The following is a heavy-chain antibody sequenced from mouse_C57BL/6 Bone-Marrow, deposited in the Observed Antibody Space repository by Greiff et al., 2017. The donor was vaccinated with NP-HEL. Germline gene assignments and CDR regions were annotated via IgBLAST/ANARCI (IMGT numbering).Heavy chain of an antibody. CDR3: ARRPYAMDY. CDR1: GFTFSSYG. Sequence: EVMLVESGGDLVKPGGSLRLSCVASGFTFSSYGMSWVRQTPDKRLEWVATISSGGSYTYYPDSVKGRFTISRDNAKNTLYLQMSSLKSEDTAMYYCARRPYAMDYWGQGTSVTVSS. CDR2: ISSGGSYT. V-gene: IGHV5-6*02. J-gene: IGHJ4*01.